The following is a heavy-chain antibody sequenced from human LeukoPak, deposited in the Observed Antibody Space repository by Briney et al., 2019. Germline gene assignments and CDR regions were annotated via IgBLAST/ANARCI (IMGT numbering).Heavy chain of an antibody. CDR1: GGSISSYY. Sequence: SETLSHTCTVSGGSISSYYWSWIRQPPGKGLEWIGYIYYSGSTNYNPSLKSRVTISVDTSKNQFSLKLSSVTAADTAVYYCARAPDSSGYPDYWGQGTLVTVSS. CDR2: IYYSGST. D-gene: IGHD3-22*01. V-gene: IGHV4-59*01. J-gene: IGHJ4*02. CDR3: ARAPDSSGYPDY.